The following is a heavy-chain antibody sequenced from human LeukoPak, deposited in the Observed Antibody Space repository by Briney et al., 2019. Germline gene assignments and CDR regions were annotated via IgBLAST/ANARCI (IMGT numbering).Heavy chain of an antibody. CDR3: ARRPGYYDILTGYYSYYYYMDV. V-gene: IGHV3-30*04. Sequence: GGGLRLSCAASGFTFSISAVHCGREAPGTGLQWVGLISYLGGNKYYADSVKGRFTISRDNSKNTLYLQMNSLRVEDTAVYYCARRPGYYDILTGYYSYYYYMDVWGKGTTVTISS. CDR2: ISYLGGNK. CDR1: GFTFSISA. D-gene: IGHD3-9*01. J-gene: IGHJ6*03.